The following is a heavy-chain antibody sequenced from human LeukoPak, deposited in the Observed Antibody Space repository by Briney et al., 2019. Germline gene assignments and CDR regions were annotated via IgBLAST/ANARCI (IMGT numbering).Heavy chain of an antibody. J-gene: IGHJ4*02. CDR2: SYPSGGST. D-gene: IGHD6-13*01. CDR1: GYTFTSYY. Sequence: ASVKVSCKASGYTFTSYYMHWVRQAPGQGLEWMGISYPSGGSTSYAQKFQGRVTMTRDTSTSTVYMELSSLRSEDTAVYYSARALLAAAGMPDYWGQGTLVTVSS. V-gene: IGHV1-46*01. CDR3: ARALLAAAGMPDY.